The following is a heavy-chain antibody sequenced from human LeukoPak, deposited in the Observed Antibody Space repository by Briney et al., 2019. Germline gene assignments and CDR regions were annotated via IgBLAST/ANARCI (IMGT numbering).Heavy chain of an antibody. CDR1: GFNLGNYT. Sequence: GSLRLSCAASGFNLGNYTMSWVSQAPGKGLEWVSAIRGSGANTYYADAVKGRFTISRDNSKNTLYLQMNSLRAEDTAVYECAKDRRDRGFIGYFDYWGQGTLVTVSS. CDR3: AKDRRDRGFIGYFDY. J-gene: IGHJ4*02. V-gene: IGHV3-23*01. CDR2: IRGSGANT. D-gene: IGHD3-10*01.